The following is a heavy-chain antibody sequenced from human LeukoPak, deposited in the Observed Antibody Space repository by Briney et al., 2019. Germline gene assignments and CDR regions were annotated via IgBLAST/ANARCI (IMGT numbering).Heavy chain of an antibody. J-gene: IGHJ3*02. Sequence: PGGSLRLSCSASGFTFSSYAMHWVRQAPGKGLEYVSAISSNGGSTYYADSVKGRFTISRDNSKNTLYLQMNSLRAEDTAVYYCARQSRYCSSTSCPRGAFDIWGQGTMVTVSS. D-gene: IGHD2-2*01. CDR2: ISSNGGST. CDR3: ARQSRYCSSTSCPRGAFDI. V-gene: IGHV3-64*04. CDR1: GFTFSSYA.